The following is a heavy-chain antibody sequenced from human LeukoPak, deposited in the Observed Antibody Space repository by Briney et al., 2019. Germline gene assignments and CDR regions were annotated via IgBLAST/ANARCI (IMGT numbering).Heavy chain of an antibody. Sequence: PGGSLRLSCAASGFTFSSYGMHWVRQAPGKGLEWVAFIRYDGSNKYYADSVKGRFTISSDNSKSTMYLQMNSLRAEDTAVYYCAKGYCGTTSCPYYFDSWDPGTLVTASS. D-gene: IGHD2-2*01. CDR1: GFTFSSYG. CDR2: IRYDGSNK. J-gene: IGHJ4*02. CDR3: AKGYCGTTSCPYYFDS. V-gene: IGHV3-30*02.